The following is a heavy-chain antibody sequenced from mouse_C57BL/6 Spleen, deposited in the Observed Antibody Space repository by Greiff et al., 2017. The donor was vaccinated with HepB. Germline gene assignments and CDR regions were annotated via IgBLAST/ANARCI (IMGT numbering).Heavy chain of an antibody. CDR1: GFNIKDYY. Sequence: EVQGVESGAELVKPGASVKLSCTASGFNIKDYYMHWVKQRTEQGLEWIGRIDPEDGETKYAPKFQGKATITADTSSNTAYLQLSSLTSEDTAVYYCASRHYYGSSPYAMDYWGQGTSVTVSS. V-gene: IGHV14-2*01. CDR3: ASRHYYGSSPYAMDY. CDR2: IDPEDGET. J-gene: IGHJ4*01. D-gene: IGHD1-1*01.